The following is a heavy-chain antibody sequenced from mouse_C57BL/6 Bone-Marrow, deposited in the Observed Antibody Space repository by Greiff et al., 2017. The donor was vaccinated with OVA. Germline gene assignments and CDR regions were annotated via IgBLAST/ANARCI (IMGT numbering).Heavy chain of an antibody. D-gene: IGHD3-2*02. V-gene: IGHV5-9*01. CDR3: ARYSSGYGYAMDY. CDR2: ISGGGGNT. J-gene: IGHJ4*01. Sequence: DVMLVESGGGLVKPGGSLKLSCAASGFTFSSYTMSWVRQTPEKRLEWVATISGGGGNTYYPDSVKGRFTISRDNAKNTLYLQMSSLRSEDTALYYCARYSSGYGYAMDYWGQGTSVTVSS. CDR1: GFTFSSYT.